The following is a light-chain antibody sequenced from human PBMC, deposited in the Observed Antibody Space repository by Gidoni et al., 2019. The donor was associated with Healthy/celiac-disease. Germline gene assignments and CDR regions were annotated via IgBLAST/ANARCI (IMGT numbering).Light chain of an antibody. CDR2: GAS. Sequence: DIALTQSPGTLSLSPGERATLSCRASQSVSSSYLAWYQQKPGQAPRLLIYGASSRATGIPDRFSGSGSGTDFTLTISRLEPEDFAVYYCQQYGSSPRVTFGGGTKVEIK. J-gene: IGKJ4*01. V-gene: IGKV3-20*01. CDR3: QQYGSSPRVT. CDR1: QSVSSSY.